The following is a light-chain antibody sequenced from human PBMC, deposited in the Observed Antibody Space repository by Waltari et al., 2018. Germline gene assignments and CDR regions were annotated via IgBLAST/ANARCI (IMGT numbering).Light chain of an antibody. Sequence: QSVLTQPPSVSGAPGQRVTISCTGSWSNIGAGYDVHWYQQLPGKAPTLLLYGINTRPPGVPDRFFGSKSGTSASLAIPGLQPEDEADYYCQSYDTSLGVVFGGGTKLTVL. J-gene: IGLJ2*01. CDR1: WSNIGAGYD. CDR3: QSYDTSLGVV. CDR2: GIN. V-gene: IGLV1-40*01.